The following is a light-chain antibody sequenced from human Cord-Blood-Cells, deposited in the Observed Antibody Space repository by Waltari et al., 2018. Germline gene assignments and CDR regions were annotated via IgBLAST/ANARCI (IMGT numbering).Light chain of an antibody. CDR1: SSHIGSNY. Sequence: QSVLTQPPPASGTPGQRVTLPCSGSSSHIGSNYVYWYQHPSGTAPKPLLDRNNQRPSGVPDRFSGSKSGTSASLAISGLRSEDEADYYCAAWDDSLSGPVWVFGGGTKLTVL. J-gene: IGLJ3*02. CDR2: RNN. CDR3: AAWDDSLSGPVWV. V-gene: IGLV1-47*01.